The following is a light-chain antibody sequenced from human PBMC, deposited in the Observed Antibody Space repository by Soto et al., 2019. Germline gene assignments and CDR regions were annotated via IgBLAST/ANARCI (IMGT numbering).Light chain of an antibody. CDR3: QQYSDSPPT. CDR1: QRVSSRY. J-gene: IGKJ1*01. CDR2: GAS. Sequence: IVLAQSAGTLSLSPGYGATLSCRASQRVSSRYLAWYQQKPGQAPRLLIYGASDRTTGTPDRFSGSGSGTDFTLTIGRLEPEDFAMYYCQQYSDSPPTFGQGTKVDI. V-gene: IGKV3-20*01.